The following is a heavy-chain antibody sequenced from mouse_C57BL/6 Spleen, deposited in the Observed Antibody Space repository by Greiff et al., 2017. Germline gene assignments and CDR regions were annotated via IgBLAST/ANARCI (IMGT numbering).Heavy chain of an antibody. CDR2: IHPNTGST. J-gene: IGHJ2*01. CDR1: GYTFTSYW. D-gene: IGHD2-4*01. CDR3: ARVCDYEDYLDY. V-gene: IGHV1-64*01. Sequence: QVQLQQSGAELVKPGASVKLSCKASGYTFTSYWMHWVKQRPGKGLEWIGMIHPNTGSTNYNEKFKTKATLTVDKSSSTAYMQLSSLTSEDSAVYYCARVCDYEDYLDYWGQGTTLTVSS.